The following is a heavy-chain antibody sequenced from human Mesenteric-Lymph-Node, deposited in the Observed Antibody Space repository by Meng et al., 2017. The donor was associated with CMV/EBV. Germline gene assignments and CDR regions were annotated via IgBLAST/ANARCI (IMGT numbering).Heavy chain of an antibody. Sequence: GHYWSWIRQSPGKGLEWIGEIKHSGSTSGDPKYNPSLKSRVAISVDTSKNQVSLRLSSLTAADTAVYYCARGRLNVQMVYATSYFDFWGQGTLVTVSS. J-gene: IGHJ4*02. CDR2: IKHSGST. D-gene: IGHD2-8*01. CDR1: GHY. V-gene: IGHV4-34*01. CDR3: ARGRLNVQMVYATSYFDF.